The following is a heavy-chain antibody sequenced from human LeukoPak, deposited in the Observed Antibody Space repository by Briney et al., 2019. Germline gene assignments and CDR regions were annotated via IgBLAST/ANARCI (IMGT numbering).Heavy chain of an antibody. CDR2: IIPIFGTA. CDR1: GGTFSSYA. D-gene: IGHD2-21*01. CDR3: ARGVGGDWYYYYMDV. V-gene: IGHV1-69*13. Sequence: ASVNVSCKASGGTFSSYAISWVRQAPGQGLEWMGGIIPIFGTANYAQKFQGRVTITADDSTSTAYMELSSLRSEDTAFYYCARGVGGDWYYYYMDVWGKGTTVTVSS. J-gene: IGHJ6*03.